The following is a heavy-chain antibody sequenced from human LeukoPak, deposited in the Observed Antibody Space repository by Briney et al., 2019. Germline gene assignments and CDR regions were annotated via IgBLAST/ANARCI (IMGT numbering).Heavy chain of an antibody. CDR1: GFTFSSYA. D-gene: IGHD3-10*01. V-gene: IGHV3-23*01. CDR3: ARGRYGSGSYFLPD. Sequence: PGGSLRLSCAASGFTFSSYAMSWVRQAPGKGLEWVSAISGSGGSTYYADSVKGRFTISRDNAENSLYLQMNSLRAEDTAVYFCARGRYGSGSYFLPDWGQGTLVTVSS. J-gene: IGHJ4*02. CDR2: ISGSGGST.